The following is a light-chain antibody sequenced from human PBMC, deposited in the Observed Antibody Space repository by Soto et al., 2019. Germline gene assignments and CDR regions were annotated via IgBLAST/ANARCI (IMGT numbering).Light chain of an antibody. CDR2: GAS. J-gene: IGKJ1*01. CDR3: QQYNNWLPMA. V-gene: IGKV3-15*01. Sequence: EIVMTQSPATLSVSPGERATLSCRASQSVSSNLAWYQQKPGQAPRLLIYGASTRATGIPARFRGSGSGTDFSIATSCRQSVDFGVYYCQQYNNWLPMAFGQGTKVEIK. CDR1: QSVSSN.